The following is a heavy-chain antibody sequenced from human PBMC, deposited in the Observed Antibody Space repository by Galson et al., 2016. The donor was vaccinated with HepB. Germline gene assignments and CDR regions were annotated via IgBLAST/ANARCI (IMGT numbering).Heavy chain of an antibody. CDR1: GFTFSSYA. CDR3: ARDLRVQGGV. D-gene: IGHD3-10*01. CDR2: ISYDGSNK. J-gene: IGHJ6*04. Sequence: SLRLSCAASGFTFSSYAMHWVRQAPGKGLEWVAVISYDGSNKYYADYVKGRFTISRDNSKNTIYLQMNSLRAEDTAMYYCARDLRVQGGVWGTGTTVTVSS. V-gene: IGHV3-30-3*01.